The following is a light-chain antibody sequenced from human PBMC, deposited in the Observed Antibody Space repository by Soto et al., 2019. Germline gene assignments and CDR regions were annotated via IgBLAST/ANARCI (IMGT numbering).Light chain of an antibody. J-gene: IGLJ2*01. CDR2: DVS. CDR1: SSDIGGYNY. Sequence: QSALTQPASVSASPGQSITISCTGTSSDIGGYNYVSWYQQHPGKAPKLMISDVSNRPSGVSDRFSGSKSGNTASLTISGLQAEDEADYFCSSYTITSTYVVFGGGTKLTVL. CDR3: SSYTITSTYVV. V-gene: IGLV2-14*03.